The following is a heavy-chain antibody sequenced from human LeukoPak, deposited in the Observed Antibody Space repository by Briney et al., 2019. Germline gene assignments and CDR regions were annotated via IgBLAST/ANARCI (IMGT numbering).Heavy chain of an antibody. V-gene: IGHV3-21*01. D-gene: IGHD2-2*01. Sequence: GGSLRLSCAASGSTFSSYSMNWVRQAPGKGLEWVSSISSSSSYIYYADSVKGRFTISRDNAKNSLYLQMNSLRAEDTAVYYCARVGEYCSSTSCLDYWGQGTLVTVSS. CDR2: ISSSSSYI. J-gene: IGHJ4*02. CDR1: GSTFSSYS. CDR3: ARVGEYCSSTSCLDY.